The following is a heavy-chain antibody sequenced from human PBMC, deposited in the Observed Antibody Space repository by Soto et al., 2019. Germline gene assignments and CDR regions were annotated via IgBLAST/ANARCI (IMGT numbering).Heavy chain of an antibody. Sequence: VQLQESGPGLVKPSGTLSLTCTVSGGSISTTNWWSWVRQSPGKGLEWIGEILHIGSTNYNPSLKSPVTISIDKSKNQFSLRLSSVTAADTAVYYCASGFDSDGLYNGGHPWGQGTLVSVSS. CDR3: ASGFDSDGLYNGGHP. D-gene: IGHD3-22*01. J-gene: IGHJ5*02. V-gene: IGHV4-4*02. CDR1: GGSISTTNW. CDR2: ILHIGST.